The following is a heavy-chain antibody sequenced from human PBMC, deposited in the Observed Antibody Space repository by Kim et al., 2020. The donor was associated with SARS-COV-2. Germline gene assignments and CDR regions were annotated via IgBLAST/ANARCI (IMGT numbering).Heavy chain of an antibody. CDR3: ARAPINYYDSSGRSAFDI. CDR1: GGSFSGYY. D-gene: IGHD3-22*01. Sequence: SETLSLTCAVYGGSFSGYYWSWIRQPPGKGLEWIGEINHSGSTNYNPSLKSRVTISVDTSKNQFSLKLSSVTAADTAVYYCARAPINYYDSSGRSAFDI. V-gene: IGHV4-34*01. J-gene: IGHJ3*02. CDR2: INHSGST.